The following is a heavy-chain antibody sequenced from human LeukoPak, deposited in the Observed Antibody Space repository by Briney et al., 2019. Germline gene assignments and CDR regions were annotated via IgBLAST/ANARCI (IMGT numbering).Heavy chain of an antibody. D-gene: IGHD6-13*01. J-gene: IGHJ4*02. CDR1: GFTFSDYW. CDR3: ARPAAGTPGTAY. Sequence: GGSLRLSCAGPGFTFSDYWMDWVRQAPGKGLEWLANIKPDGSVQNYVDSVKGRFTISRDNAKTSVFPQMNSLRAEDTAVYYCARPAAGTPGTAYWGQGTLVTVSS. V-gene: IGHV3-7*01. CDR2: IKPDGSVQ.